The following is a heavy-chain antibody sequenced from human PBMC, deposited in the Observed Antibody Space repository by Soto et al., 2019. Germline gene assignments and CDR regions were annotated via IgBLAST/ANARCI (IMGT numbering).Heavy chain of an antibody. V-gene: IGHV1-46*03. Sequence: ASVKVSCKASGYTFISYHIHWVRQAPGQGLEWMGWINPFDGSRMFAQSFQGRVTMTRDTSTSTVYMEVSSLRSEDTAVYYCSRVDPGETSPFDHWGQGTLVTVSS. CDR2: INPFDGSR. CDR3: SRVDPGETSPFDH. D-gene: IGHD3-10*01. CDR1: GYTFISYH. J-gene: IGHJ4*02.